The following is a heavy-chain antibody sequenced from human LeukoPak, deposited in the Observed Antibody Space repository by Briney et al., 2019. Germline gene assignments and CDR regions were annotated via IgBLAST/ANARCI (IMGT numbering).Heavy chain of an antibody. CDR3: ASARDYYDSSGYIYYFDY. CDR1: GFTISSNY. V-gene: IGHV3-69-1*01. CDR2: LHSGGHT. J-gene: IGHJ4*02. D-gene: IGHD3-22*01. Sequence: GGSLRLSCAASGFTISSNYLSWVRQAPGKGLVWISALHSGGHTFYADSVKGRFTISRDNAKNSLYLQMNSLRAEDTAVYYCASARDYYDSSGYIYYFDYWGQGTLVTVSS.